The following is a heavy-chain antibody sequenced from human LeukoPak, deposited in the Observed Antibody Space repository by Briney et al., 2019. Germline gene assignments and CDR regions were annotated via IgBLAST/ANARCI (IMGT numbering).Heavy chain of an antibody. D-gene: IGHD3-3*02. CDR1: GGSVCSGSYY. CDR3: ARALGGGAFFYY. CDR2: IYYSGST. Sequence: PSETLSLNCTVSGGSVCSGSYYWSWIRQLPGKGLEWIGYIYYSGSTNYNPSLKSRVTISVDTSKNQFSLNLSSVTAADTAVYYCARALGGGAFFYYGGQGTLVTVSS. V-gene: IGHV4-61*01. J-gene: IGHJ4*02.